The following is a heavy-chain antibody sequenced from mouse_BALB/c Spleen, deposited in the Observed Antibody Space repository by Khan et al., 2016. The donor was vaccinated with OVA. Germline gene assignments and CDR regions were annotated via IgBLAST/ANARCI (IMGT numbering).Heavy chain of an antibody. V-gene: IGHV3-2*02. D-gene: IGHD1-1*01. CDR2: ISYSGSP. Sequence: EVKLLESGPGLVKPSQSLSLTCTVTGYSITSGYAWNWIRQFPGNKLEWMGYISYSGSPSYNPSLRSRISITRHTSKNQFFLQLNSVTTEDTATYYCARKKYYGYAMDYWGQGTSVTVSA. CDR3: ARKKYYGYAMDY. CDR1: GYSITSGYA. J-gene: IGHJ4*01.